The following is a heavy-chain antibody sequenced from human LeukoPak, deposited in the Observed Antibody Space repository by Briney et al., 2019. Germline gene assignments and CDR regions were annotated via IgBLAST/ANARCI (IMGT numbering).Heavy chain of an antibody. CDR3: ARDNDGKDV. CDR2: ISSSTLKI. J-gene: IGHJ6*04. D-gene: IGHD2-8*01. Sequence: GGSLRLSCAASGFTFSKYAMTWVRQAPGKGLEWVSAISSSTLKIYYADSVKGRFTISRDNSKNTLYLQMNSVRAEDTAAYYCARDNDGKDVWGKGTTVIVSS. V-gene: IGHV3-23*01. CDR1: GFTFSKYA.